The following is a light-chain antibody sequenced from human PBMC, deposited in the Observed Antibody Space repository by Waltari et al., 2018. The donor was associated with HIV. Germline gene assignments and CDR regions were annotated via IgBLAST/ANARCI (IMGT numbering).Light chain of an antibody. J-gene: IGLJ2*01. CDR3: ASYAGRNNLV. Sequence: QSALTPPPSASGSPGQSVTISSTGTLRAVRGSTFVSCYKQHPGEAPKVVIFEVYKRPSGVPDRLSGSKSGNTASLTVSGLQADDEATYYCASYAGRNNLVFGGGTKLTVL. CDR2: EVY. CDR1: LRAVRGSTF. V-gene: IGLV2-8*01.